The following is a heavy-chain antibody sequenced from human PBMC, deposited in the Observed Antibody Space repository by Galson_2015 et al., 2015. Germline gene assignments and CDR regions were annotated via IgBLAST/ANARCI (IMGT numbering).Heavy chain of an antibody. CDR2: IHYSGTP. Sequence: SETLSLTCTVSGGSVSSGYYSWSWLRQPPGKGLEWIGYIHYSGTPSYDPSLKSRVTISVDTSKNQFSLELSSVTAADTAVYYCARVGYSDYDYYYMDVWGKGTTVTVTS. D-gene: IGHD4-11*01. J-gene: IGHJ6*03. CDR3: ARVGYSDYDYYYMDV. CDR1: GGSVSSGYYS. V-gene: IGHV4-61*01.